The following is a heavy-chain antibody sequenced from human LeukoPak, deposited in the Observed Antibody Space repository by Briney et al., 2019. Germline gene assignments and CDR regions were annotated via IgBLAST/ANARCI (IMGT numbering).Heavy chain of an antibody. Sequence: GGSLRLSCAASGFTFSSYEMNWVRQAPGKGLEWVSAISGSDGSTYYADSVKGRFTISRDNSKNTLYLQMNSLRAEDTAIYYCAKIRPPAYDIWGQGTMVTVSS. CDR3: AKIRPPAYDI. CDR1: GFTFSSYE. V-gene: IGHV3-23*01. CDR2: ISGSDGST. J-gene: IGHJ3*02. D-gene: IGHD3-3*02.